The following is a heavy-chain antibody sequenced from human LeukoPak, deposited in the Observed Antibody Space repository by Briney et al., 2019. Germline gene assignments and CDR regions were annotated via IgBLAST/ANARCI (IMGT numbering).Heavy chain of an antibody. CDR3: ARDSSYYYDSSGFDY. CDR2: IYYSGST. V-gene: IGHV4-39*07. CDR1: GGSISSSSYY. D-gene: IGHD3-22*01. Sequence: SETLSLTCAVSGGSISSSSYYWGWIRQPPGKGLECIGSIYYSGSTYYNPSLKSRVTISVDTSKNQFSPKLSSVTAADTAVYYCARDSSYYYDSSGFDYWGQGTLVTVSS. J-gene: IGHJ4*02.